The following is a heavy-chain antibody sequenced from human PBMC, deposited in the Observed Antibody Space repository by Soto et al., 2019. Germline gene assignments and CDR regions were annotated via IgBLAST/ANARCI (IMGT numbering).Heavy chain of an antibody. V-gene: IGHV4-4*07. Sequence: SETLSLTCTVCGGSISSYYWSWIRQPAGKGLEWIGRIYTSGSTNYNPSLKSRVTMSVDTSKNQFSLKLSSVTAADTAVYYCARGRTEPVPVSGDFDYWGQGTLVTVSS. J-gene: IGHJ4*02. CDR1: GGSISSYY. D-gene: IGHD6-6*01. CDR2: IYTSGST. CDR3: ARGRTEPVPVSGDFDY.